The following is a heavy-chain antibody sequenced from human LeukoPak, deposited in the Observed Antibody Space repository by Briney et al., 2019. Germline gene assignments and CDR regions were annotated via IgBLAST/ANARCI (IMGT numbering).Heavy chain of an antibody. Sequence: PGGSLRLSCAASGFTSSSYAMSWVRQAPGKGLEWVAGISAGGGSTYYADSVKGRFTISRDNSKNMLYLQLNSLRAEDTAVYYCAKGDPPTYYDILTGQDYWGQGTLVTVSS. CDR2: ISAGGGST. CDR3: AKGDPPTYYDILTGQDY. CDR1: GFTSSSYA. V-gene: IGHV3-23*01. D-gene: IGHD3-9*01. J-gene: IGHJ4*02.